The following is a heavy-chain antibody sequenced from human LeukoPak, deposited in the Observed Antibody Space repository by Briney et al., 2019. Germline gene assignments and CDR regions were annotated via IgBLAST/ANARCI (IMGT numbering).Heavy chain of an antibody. D-gene: IGHD3-10*02. CDR2: ISSSGSTI. CDR1: GGSIFSSNW. V-gene: IGHV3-48*03. Sequence: LSLTCAVSGGSIFSSNWWSWVRQAPGKGLEWVSYISSSGSTIYYADSVKGRFTISRDNAKNSLYLQMNSLRAEDTAVYYCAELGITMIGGVWGKGTTVTISS. CDR3: AELGITMIGGV. J-gene: IGHJ6*04.